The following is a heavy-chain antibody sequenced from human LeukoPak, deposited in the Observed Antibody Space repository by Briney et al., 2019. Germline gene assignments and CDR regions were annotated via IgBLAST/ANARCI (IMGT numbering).Heavy chain of an antibody. D-gene: IGHD3-10*01. CDR1: GYTFTSYG. V-gene: IGHV1-18*01. CDR3: ARDRAWELLPDLYYFDY. Sequence: ASVKVSCKASGYTFTSYGISWVRQAPGQALEWMGWISPYNGDTNYAQKLQGRVTMTTDTSTSTAYMEMRSLRSDDTAVYYCARDRAWELLPDLYYFDYWGQGTVVTVAS. CDR2: ISPYNGDT. J-gene: IGHJ4*02.